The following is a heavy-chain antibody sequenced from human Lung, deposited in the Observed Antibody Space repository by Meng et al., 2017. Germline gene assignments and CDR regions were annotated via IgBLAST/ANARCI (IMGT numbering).Heavy chain of an antibody. V-gene: IGHV4-59*11. J-gene: IGHJ3*02. CDR1: GGSISSHY. CDR2: IYYSGST. CDR3: ARVKMATITLDAFDI. Sequence: CPVSGGSISSHYWSWIRQPPGKGLEWIGCIYYSGSTNYNPSLKSRVTISVDTSKNQFSLKLSSVTAADTAVYYCARVKMATITLDAFDIWGQGTMVTVSS. D-gene: IGHD5-24*01.